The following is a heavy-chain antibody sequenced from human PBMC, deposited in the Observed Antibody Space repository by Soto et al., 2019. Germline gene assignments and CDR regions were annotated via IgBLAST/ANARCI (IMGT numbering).Heavy chain of an antibody. Sequence: EVQLVESGGGLVQAGGSLRLSCAASKFTFSDYSMNWVRQAPGKGLEWISYIGSSESSIYYAYSVKDLFVIYRDTDEKSLYLQKNSLRDEDTAVYYCVGGISSCWEFDSWGQGTLVTVSS. D-gene: IGHD6-19*01. CDR1: KFTFSDYS. CDR2: IGSSESSI. V-gene: IGHV3-48*02. CDR3: VGGISSCWEFDS. J-gene: IGHJ4*02.